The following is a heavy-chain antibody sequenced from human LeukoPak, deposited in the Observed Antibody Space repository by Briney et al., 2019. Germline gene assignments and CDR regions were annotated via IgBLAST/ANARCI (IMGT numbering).Heavy chain of an antibody. J-gene: IGHJ4*02. V-gene: IGHV3-9*01. CDR3: AKGALSGSYYDYYFDY. Sequence: GGSLRLSCAASGFTFSSYAMSWVRQAPGKGLEWVSGISWNSGSIGYADSVKGRFTISRDNAKNSLYLQMNSLRAEDTALYYCAKGALSGSYYDYYFDYWGQGTLVTVSS. CDR1: GFTFSSYA. CDR2: ISWNSGSI. D-gene: IGHD1-26*01.